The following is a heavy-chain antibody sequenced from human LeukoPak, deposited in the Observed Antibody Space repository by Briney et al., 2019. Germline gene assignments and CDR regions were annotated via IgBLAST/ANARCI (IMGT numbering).Heavy chain of an antibody. CDR1: GFTFSSYS. J-gene: IGHJ3*02. V-gene: IGHV3-21*01. D-gene: IGHD2-2*02. CDR2: ISSSSSYI. CDR3: ARLGTYCSSTSCYNHDAFDI. Sequence: KPGRSLRLSCAASGFTFSSYSMNWVRQAPGKGLEWVSSISSSSSYIYYADSVKGRFTISRDNAKNSLYLQMNSLRAEDTAVYYCARLGTYCSSTSCYNHDAFDIWGQGTMVTVSS.